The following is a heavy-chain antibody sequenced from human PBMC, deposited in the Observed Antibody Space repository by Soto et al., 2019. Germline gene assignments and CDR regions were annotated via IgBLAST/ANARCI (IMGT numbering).Heavy chain of an antibody. Sequence: GGSLRLSCTASGLTFSSYEMNWVRQAPGKGLEWVSYISSSGSTIYYADSVKGRFTISRDNAKNSLYLQMNSLRAEDTAVYYCARSPGFQLLFLVLAFDIRGKGPIFSASS. CDR3: ARSPGFQLLFLVLAFDI. V-gene: IGHV3-48*03. D-gene: IGHD2-2*01. CDR2: ISSSGSTI. CDR1: GLTFSSYE. J-gene: IGHJ3*02.